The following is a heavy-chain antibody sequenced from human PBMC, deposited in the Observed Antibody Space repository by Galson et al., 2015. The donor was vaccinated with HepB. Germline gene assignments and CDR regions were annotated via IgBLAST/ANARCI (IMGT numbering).Heavy chain of an antibody. Sequence: SLRLSCAASGFTFSSYSMNWVRQAPGKGLEWVSSISSSSSYIYYADSVKGRFSISRDNAKNSLYLQMNSLRAEDSALYYCARDVGGGGYNDYWGQGTLVTVSS. D-gene: IGHD5-24*01. J-gene: IGHJ4*02. CDR2: ISSSSSYI. CDR3: ARDVGGGGYNDY. V-gene: IGHV3-21*01. CDR1: GFTFSSYS.